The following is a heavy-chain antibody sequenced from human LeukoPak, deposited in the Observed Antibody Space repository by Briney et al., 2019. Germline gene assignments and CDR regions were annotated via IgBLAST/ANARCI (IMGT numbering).Heavy chain of an antibody. V-gene: IGHV1-8*02. CDR1: GGTFSSYA. CDR3: ARGSTAMVP. CDR2: MNPNSGNT. Sequence: SSVKVSCKASGGTFSSYAISWVRQATGQGLEWMGWMNPNSGNTGYAQKFQGRVTMTRNTSISTAYMELSSLRSEDTAVYYCARGSTAMVPWGQGTLVTVSS. D-gene: IGHD5-18*01. J-gene: IGHJ4*02.